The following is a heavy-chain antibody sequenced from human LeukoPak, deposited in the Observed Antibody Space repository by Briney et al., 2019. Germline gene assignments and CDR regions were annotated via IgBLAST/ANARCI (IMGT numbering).Heavy chain of an antibody. CDR2: IIPIFGTA. CDR3: TRDLTGHYDFWSGYSSYYYYMDV. CDR1: GGTFSSYA. J-gene: IGHJ6*03. D-gene: IGHD3-3*01. Sequence: SVKVSCKASGGTFSSYAISWVRQAPGQGLEWMGGIIPIFGTANYAQKFQGRVTITADESTSTAYMELSSLRSEDTAVYYCTRDLTGHYDFWSGYSSYYYYMDVWGKGTTVTVSS. V-gene: IGHV1-69*13.